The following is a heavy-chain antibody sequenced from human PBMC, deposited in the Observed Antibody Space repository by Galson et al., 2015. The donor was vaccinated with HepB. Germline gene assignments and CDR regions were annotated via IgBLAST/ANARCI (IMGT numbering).Heavy chain of an antibody. V-gene: IGHV3-20*04. D-gene: IGHD3-22*01. CDR2: IIWNAGST. CDR3: ARKTFYYDNMKGWFDS. Sequence: LRLSCAASGFSFNDHGLSWVRQAPGKGLEWVSGIIWNAGSTGYADSVKGRFTISRDNARNSLYLQMNSLRVEDTAVYYCARKTFYYDNMKGWFDSWGQGTLVTVSS. CDR1: GFSFNDHG. J-gene: IGHJ5*01.